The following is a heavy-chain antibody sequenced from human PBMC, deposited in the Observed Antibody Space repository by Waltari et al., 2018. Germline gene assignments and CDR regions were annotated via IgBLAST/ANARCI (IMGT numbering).Heavy chain of an antibody. D-gene: IGHD3-10*01. CDR1: GFTVGNNQ. J-gene: IGHJ6*02. CDR3: ARKTDTVIRGLWGDV. CDR2: IYSAGST. V-gene: IGHV3-66*02. Sequence: EVQLVESGGGLVQPGGSLRLSCAASGFTVGNNQMSWVRQAPGKGLEWVSLIYSAGSTDYADSVKGRFTISRDSSKNTLYLQMNSLRAEDTAVYYCARKTDTVIRGLWGDVWDQGTTVTVSS.